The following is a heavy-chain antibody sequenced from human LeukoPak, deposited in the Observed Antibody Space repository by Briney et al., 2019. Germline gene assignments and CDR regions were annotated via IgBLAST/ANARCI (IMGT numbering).Heavy chain of an antibody. Sequence: GGSLRLSCVASGFTFGNYWMNWVRQAPGKGLEWVANIKNDGGATYYLDSAKGRFTISRDNAKSSLYLQMDSLRAEDTAVYYCNGPTYWGQGTLVTVSS. J-gene: IGHJ4*02. CDR1: GFTFGNYW. D-gene: IGHD2-8*01. CDR3: NGPTY. CDR2: IKNDGGAT. V-gene: IGHV3-7*05.